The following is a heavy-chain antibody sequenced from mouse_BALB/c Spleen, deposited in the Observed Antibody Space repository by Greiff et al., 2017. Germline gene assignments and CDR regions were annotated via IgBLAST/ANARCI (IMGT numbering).Heavy chain of an antibody. CDR2: ISSGGSYT. D-gene: IGHD1-1*01. Sequence: EVMLVESGGGLVKPGGSLKLSCAASGFTFSSYTMSWVRQTPEKRLEWVATISSGGSYTYYPDSVKGRFTISRDNAKNTLYLQMSSLKSEDTAMYYCTREAYGSSPYYFDYWGQGTTLTVSS. CDR1: GFTFSSYT. J-gene: IGHJ2*01. CDR3: TREAYGSSPYYFDY. V-gene: IGHV5-6-4*01.